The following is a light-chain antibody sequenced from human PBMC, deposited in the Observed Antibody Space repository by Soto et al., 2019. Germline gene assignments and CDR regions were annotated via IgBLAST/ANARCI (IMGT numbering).Light chain of an antibody. CDR1: QSVSSSF. CDR3: QQYGSSHLT. J-gene: IGKJ4*01. V-gene: IGKV3-20*01. Sequence: EIVLTQSPGTLSLSPGERATLSCRASQSVSSSFLAWYQQKPGQAPRLLIYGASSRATGIPDRFSGSGSGTDFTLTISRLEPEDVAVYYCQQYGSSHLTFGGGTKVESK. CDR2: GAS.